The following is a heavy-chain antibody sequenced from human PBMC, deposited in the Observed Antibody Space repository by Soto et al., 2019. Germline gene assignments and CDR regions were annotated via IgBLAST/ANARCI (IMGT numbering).Heavy chain of an antibody. CDR2: ISGSGGST. J-gene: IGHJ1*01. V-gene: IGHV3-23*01. CDR1: GFTFSSYA. CDR3: VNTRYCSGGSCYPTPLGYFQH. D-gene: IGHD2-15*01. Sequence: PGESLKISCAASGFTFSSYAMSWVRQAPGKGLEWVSAISGSGGSTYYADSVKGRFTISRDNSKNTLYLQMNSLRAEDTAVYYCVNTRYCSGGSCYPTPLGYFQHWGQGTLVTVSS.